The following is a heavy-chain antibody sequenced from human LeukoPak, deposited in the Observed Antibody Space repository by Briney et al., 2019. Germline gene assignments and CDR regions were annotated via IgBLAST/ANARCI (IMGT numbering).Heavy chain of an antibody. Sequence: GGSLEISCKGSGYHFTSYWIGWVRQVPGKGLEWMGIIYPGDSDTRYSPSFQGQVTISADKSISTAYLQWSSLKASDTAMYYCARLNYYDSSGYSDYWGQGTLVTVSS. J-gene: IGHJ4*02. V-gene: IGHV5-51*01. CDR1: GYHFTSYW. D-gene: IGHD3-22*01. CDR3: ARLNYYDSSGYSDY. CDR2: IYPGDSDT.